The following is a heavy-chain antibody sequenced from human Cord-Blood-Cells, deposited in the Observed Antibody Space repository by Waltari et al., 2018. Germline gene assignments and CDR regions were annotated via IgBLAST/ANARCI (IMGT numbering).Heavy chain of an antibody. D-gene: IGHD1-26*01. V-gene: IGHV4-34*01. J-gene: IGHJ6*02. CDR1: GGSFSGYY. CDR2: INHSGRT. CDR3: ASYSSGSYYYYYYYGMDV. Sequence: QVQLQQWGAGLLKPSETLSLTCAVYGGSFSGYYWSWIRQPPGTGLEGIGEINHSGRTNDNPALKSRVTISVDTAKNQFSRKLSSVTAADTAVYYCASYSSGSYYYYYYYGMDVWGQGTTVTVSS.